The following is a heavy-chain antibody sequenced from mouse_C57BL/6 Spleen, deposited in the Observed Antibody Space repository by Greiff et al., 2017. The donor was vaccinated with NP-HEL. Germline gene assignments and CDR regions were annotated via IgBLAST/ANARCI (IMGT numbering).Heavy chain of an antibody. CDR2: IDPENGDT. CDR3: TTTCYYGSSSFAY. D-gene: IGHD1-1*01. J-gene: IGHJ3*01. V-gene: IGHV14-4*01. CDR1: GFNIKDDY. Sequence: EVQLQQSGAELVRPGASVKLSCTASGFNIKDDYMHWVKQRPEQGLEWIGWIDPENGDTEYASKFQGKATITADTSSNTAYLQLSSLTSEDTAVYYCTTTCYYGSSSFAYWGQGTLVTVSA.